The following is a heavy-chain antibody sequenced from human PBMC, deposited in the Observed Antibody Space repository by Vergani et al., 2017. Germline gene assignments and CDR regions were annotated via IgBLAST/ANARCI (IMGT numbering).Heavy chain of an antibody. CDR2: IIPIFGTA. V-gene: IGHV1-69*01. Sequence: QVQLVQSGAEVKKPGSSVKVSCKASGGTFSSYAISWVRQAPGQGLEGMGGIIPIFGTANYAQKFQGSVTITADESTSTAYMELSSLRSEDTAVYYWSGRPYGSGSYGPYNWNDVGDYYYYMDVWGKGTTVTVSS. D-gene: IGHD3-10*01. J-gene: IGHJ6*03. CDR1: GGTFSSYA. CDR3: SGRPYGSGSYGPYNWNDVGDYYYYMDV.